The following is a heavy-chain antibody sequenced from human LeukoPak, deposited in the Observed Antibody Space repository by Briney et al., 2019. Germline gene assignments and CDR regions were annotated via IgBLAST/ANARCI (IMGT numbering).Heavy chain of an antibody. CDR3: ARCPRAAFDI. V-gene: IGHV4-61*02. J-gene: IGHJ3*02. Sequence: KASETLSLTCTVSGGSISSGSYYWSWIRQPAGKGLEWIGRIYTSGSTNYNPSLKSRVTISVDTSKNQFSLKLSSVTAADTAVYYCARCPRAAFDIWGQGTMVTVSS. CDR1: GGSISSGSYY. CDR2: IYTSGST.